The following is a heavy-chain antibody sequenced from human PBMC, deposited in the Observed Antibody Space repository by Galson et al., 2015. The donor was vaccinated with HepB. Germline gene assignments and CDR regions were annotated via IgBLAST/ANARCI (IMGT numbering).Heavy chain of an antibody. CDR1: GFTFGDYA. D-gene: IGHD1-26*01. Sequence: SLRLSCAASGFTFGDYAMSWVRQAPGKGLEWVGFIRSKAYGGTTEYAASVKGRFTISRDDSKSIAYLQMNSLKTEDTAVYYCTRADGSYYYYYYGMDVWGQGTTVTVSS. CDR2: IRSKAYGGTT. V-gene: IGHV3-49*04. J-gene: IGHJ6*02. CDR3: TRADGSYYYYYYGMDV.